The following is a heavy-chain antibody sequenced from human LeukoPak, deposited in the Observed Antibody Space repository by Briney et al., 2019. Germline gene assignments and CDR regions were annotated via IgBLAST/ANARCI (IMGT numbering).Heavy chain of an antibody. J-gene: IGHJ6*02. CDR3: ARDGLAYYGLGNSRSFALDV. Sequence: GGSLRLSCAASGFIFSNYWMTWVRQAPGKGLEWVANIKEDGNEKYYVDSVKGRFTISRDNARNSFYLQMNSLRAEDTAVYYCARDGLAYYGLGNSRSFALDVWGQGTTVIVSS. D-gene: IGHD3-10*01. V-gene: IGHV3-7*03. CDR1: GFIFSNYW. CDR2: IKEDGNEK.